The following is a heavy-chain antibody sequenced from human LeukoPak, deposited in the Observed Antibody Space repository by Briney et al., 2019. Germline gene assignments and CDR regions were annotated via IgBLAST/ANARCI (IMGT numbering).Heavy chain of an antibody. CDR1: GFTFSSYW. D-gene: IGHD3-16*01. CDR3: ARGDGLDV. V-gene: IGHV3-7*03. J-gene: IGHJ6*02. CDR2: INHNGNVN. Sequence: GGSLRLSCAASGFTFSSYWMNWARQAPGKGLEWVASINHNGNVNYYVDSVKGRFTISRDNAKNSLYLQMSNSRAEDTAVYFCARGDGLDVWGQGATVTVSS.